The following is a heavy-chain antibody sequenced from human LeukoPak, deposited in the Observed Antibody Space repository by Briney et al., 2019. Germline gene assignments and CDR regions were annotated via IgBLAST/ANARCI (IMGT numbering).Heavy chain of an antibody. CDR2: IYHSGST. CDR1: GYSISSGYY. V-gene: IGHV4-38-2*02. CDR3: ARGGSGWPFDH. D-gene: IGHD6-19*01. J-gene: IGHJ4*02. Sequence: SETLSLTCTVSGYSISSGYYWGWIRQPPGKGLEWIGSIYHSGSTYYNPSLKSRVAISVDTSKNQSSLRLISVTAADTAVYYCARGGSGWPFDHWGQGTLVTVSS.